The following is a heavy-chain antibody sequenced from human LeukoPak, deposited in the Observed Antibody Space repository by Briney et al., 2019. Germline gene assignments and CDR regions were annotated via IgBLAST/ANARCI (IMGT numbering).Heavy chain of an antibody. CDR1: GFTLSNYG. Sequence: PEGSLRLSCAASGFTLSNYGMHWVRQAPGKGLEWVAVISYDGSNKYFADSVKGRFTISRDNSKNTLYLQMNSLRTEDTAVYYCAKGSYGDYEEVGDYWGQGSMVCVSS. CDR2: ISYDGSNK. CDR3: AKGSYGDYEEVGDY. D-gene: IGHD4-17*01. V-gene: IGHV3-30*18. J-gene: IGHJ4*02.